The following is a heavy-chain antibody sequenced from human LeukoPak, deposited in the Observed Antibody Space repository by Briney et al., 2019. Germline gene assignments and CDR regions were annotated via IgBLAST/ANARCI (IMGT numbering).Heavy chain of an antibody. D-gene: IGHD4-11*01. J-gene: IGHJ4*02. V-gene: IGHV3-7*01. CDR2: INEAGSDR. CDR1: GFTFTNYW. Sequence: GGSLRLSCAASGFTFTNYWLTWVRQAPGKGLEWVANINEAGSDRNYVDSVKGRFTISRDNAKNSVYLEMESVKAEDTAVYYCATDSLHYSDWIDCWGQGTLVTVSS. CDR3: ATDSLHYSDWIDC.